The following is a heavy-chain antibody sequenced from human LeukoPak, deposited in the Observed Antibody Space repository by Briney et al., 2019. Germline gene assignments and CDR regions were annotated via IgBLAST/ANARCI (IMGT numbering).Heavy chain of an antibody. J-gene: IGHJ4*02. D-gene: IGHD6-13*01. CDR2: IRYDGSNK. Sequence: GSLRLSCAASGFTFSSYGMHWVRPAPGKGLEWVAFIRYDGSNKYYADSVKGRFTISRDNSKNTLYLQMNSLRAEDTAVYYCAKDPIRIGAAIQISAYYFDYWGQGTLVTVSS. V-gene: IGHV3-30*02. CDR1: GFTFSSYG. CDR3: AKDPIRIGAAIQISAYYFDY.